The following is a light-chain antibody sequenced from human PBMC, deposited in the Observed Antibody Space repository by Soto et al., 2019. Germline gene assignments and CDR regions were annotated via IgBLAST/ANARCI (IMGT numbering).Light chain of an antibody. CDR2: EVI. CDR3: ISYADTNNYG. V-gene: IGLV2-8*01. CDR1: SSDVGRYDF. J-gene: IGLJ1*01. Sequence: QSALTQPPSASGSPGQSVTISCTGTSSDVGRYDFVSWYQHHPGKAPKLMIYEVIKRPSGVPDRFSGSKSGNTASLTVSGLQAEDEADYFCISYADTNNYGFGTGTKLTVL.